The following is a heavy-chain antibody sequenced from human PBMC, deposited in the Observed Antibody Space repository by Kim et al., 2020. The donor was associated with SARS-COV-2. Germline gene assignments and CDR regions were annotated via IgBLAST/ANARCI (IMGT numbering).Heavy chain of an antibody. CDR1: GGTFSSYA. V-gene: IGHV1-69*13. D-gene: IGHD2-21*02. CDR2: IIPIFGTA. Sequence: SVKVSCKASGGTFSSYAISWVRQAPGQGLEWMGGIIPIFGTANYAQKFQGRVTITADESTSTAYMELSSLRSEDTAVYYCARSPYCGGDSYSGGMDVWGQGTTVTVSS. J-gene: IGHJ6*02. CDR3: ARSPYCGGDSYSGGMDV.